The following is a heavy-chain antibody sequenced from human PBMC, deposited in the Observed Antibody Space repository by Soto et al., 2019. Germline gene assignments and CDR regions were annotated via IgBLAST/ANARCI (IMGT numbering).Heavy chain of an antibody. CDR1: GYIFTSYW. CDR3: ARQGVEGEEGYNYGPLEYYGMDV. J-gene: IGHJ6*02. CDR2: IYPGAPDT. Sequence: ESLKISCKGSGYIFTSYWIGWVRQMPGKGLEWRGTIYPGAPDTRYSPSFQGQVTISAAKSISTAYLQWSSLKASDTAMYYFARQGVEGEEGYNYGPLEYYGMDVWGQGTTVTVSS. V-gene: IGHV5-51*01. D-gene: IGHD1-1*01.